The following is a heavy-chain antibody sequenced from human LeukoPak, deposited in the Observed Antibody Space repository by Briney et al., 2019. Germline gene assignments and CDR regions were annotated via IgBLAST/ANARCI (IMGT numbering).Heavy chain of an antibody. D-gene: IGHD2-15*01. CDR2: INHSGST. CDR3: ASNIVVVVAANHANWFDP. CDR1: GGSFSGYY. V-gene: IGHV4-34*01. Sequence: PSETLSLTCAVYGGSFSGYYWSWIRQPPGKGLEWIGEINHSGSTNYNPSLKSRVTISVDTSKNQFSLKLSSVTAADTAVYYCASNIVVVVAANHANWFDPWGQGTLVTVSS. J-gene: IGHJ5*02.